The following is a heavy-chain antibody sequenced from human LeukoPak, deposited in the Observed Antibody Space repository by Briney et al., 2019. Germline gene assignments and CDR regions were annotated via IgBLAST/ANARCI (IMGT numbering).Heavy chain of an antibody. CDR2: MSYDGSNK. Sequence: GTSLRLSCAASGFNFNSYTMHWVRLAPGKGLEWVAVMSYDGSNKYYTDSVKGRFTISRDNAKNSLYLQMNSLRAEDTAVYYCARDKRERGELFLDIWGQGTMVTVSS. CDR3: ARDKRERGELFLDI. V-gene: IGHV3-30*04. CDR1: GFNFNSYT. J-gene: IGHJ3*02. D-gene: IGHD1-7*01.